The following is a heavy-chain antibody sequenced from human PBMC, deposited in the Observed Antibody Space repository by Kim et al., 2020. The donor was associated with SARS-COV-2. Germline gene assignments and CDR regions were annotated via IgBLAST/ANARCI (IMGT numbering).Heavy chain of an antibody. CDR2: ISGSGGST. CDR3: AKAGGWFVDFKHYYGMDV. CDR1: GFTFSSYA. V-gene: IGHV3-23*01. Sequence: GGSLRLSCAASGFTFSSYAMSWVRQAPGKGLEWVSAISGSGGSTYYADSVKGRFTISRDNSKNTLYLQMNSLRAEDTAVYYCAKAGGWFVDFKHYYGMDVWGQGTTVTVSS. J-gene: IGHJ6*02. D-gene: IGHD3-10*01.